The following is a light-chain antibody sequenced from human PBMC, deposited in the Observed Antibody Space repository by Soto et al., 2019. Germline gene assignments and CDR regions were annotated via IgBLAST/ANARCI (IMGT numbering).Light chain of an antibody. Sequence: QSALTQPASVSGSPGQSITISCTGTSSDVGGYNYVSWYQQHPGKAPKLMIYEVSTRPSGVSNRFSGSKSGNTSSLTISGLQAEDGAEYYRSTYTRSSRDYVLGTGTQVTVL. J-gene: IGLJ1*01. CDR2: EVS. CDR1: SSDVGGYNY. CDR3: STYTRSSRDYV. V-gene: IGLV2-14*01.